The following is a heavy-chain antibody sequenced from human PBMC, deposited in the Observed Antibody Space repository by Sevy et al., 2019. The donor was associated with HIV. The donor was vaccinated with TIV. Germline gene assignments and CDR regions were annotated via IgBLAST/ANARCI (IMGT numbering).Heavy chain of an antibody. V-gene: IGHV3-72*01. D-gene: IGHD2-21*01. CDR1: GFAFSDHY. CDR3: VRGPNCGVGGCQQISPYCLDV. CDR2: IRNRPNRYTT. J-gene: IGHJ6*03. Sequence: GGSLRLSCAASGFAFSDHYVDWVRQAPGKGLEWVGRIRNRPNRYTTEYAASVEGRLTISRDDSRHSQYLQMNSLKTEDSAVYYCVRGPNCGVGGCQQISPYCLDVWGIGATVTVSS.